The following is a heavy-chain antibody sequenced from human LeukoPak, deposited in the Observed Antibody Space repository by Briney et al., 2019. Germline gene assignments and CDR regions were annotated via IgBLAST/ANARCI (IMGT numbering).Heavy chain of an antibody. D-gene: IGHD6-6*01. J-gene: IGHJ4*02. CDR3: ARDHSSSSGLSY. Sequence: PGGSLRLSCAASGFTFSYAWMTWVRQAPGKGLEWVSSISSSSSYIYYADSVKGRFIISRDNAKNSLYLQMNSLRAEDTAVYYCARDHSSSSGLSYWGQGTLVTVSS. CDR1: GFTFSYAW. CDR2: ISSSSSYI. V-gene: IGHV3-21*01.